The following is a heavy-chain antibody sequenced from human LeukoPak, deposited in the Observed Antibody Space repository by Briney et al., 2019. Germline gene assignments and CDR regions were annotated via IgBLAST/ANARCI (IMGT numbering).Heavy chain of an antibody. CDR2: ISSSSSYI. Sequence: GGSLRLSCAASGFTFSSYSMNWVRQAPGEGLEWVSSISSSSSYIYYVDSVKGRFTISRDNAKNSLYLQMNSLRAEDTAVYYCAREGSYSSSWYDYWGQGTLVTVSS. D-gene: IGHD6-13*01. CDR3: AREGSYSSSWYDY. J-gene: IGHJ4*02. CDR1: GFTFSSYS. V-gene: IGHV3-21*01.